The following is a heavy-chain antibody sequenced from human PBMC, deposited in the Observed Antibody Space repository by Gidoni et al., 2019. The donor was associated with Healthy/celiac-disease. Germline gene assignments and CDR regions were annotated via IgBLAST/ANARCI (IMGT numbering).Heavy chain of an antibody. CDR2: ISSSSSTI. CDR3: ARDRDYYGMDV. Sequence: EVQLVESGGGLVQPGGSLRLSCAASGFTFSSYSRNWVRQAPGKGLEWVSYISSSSSTIYYADSVKGRFTISRDNAKNSLYLQMNSLRAEDTAVYYCARDRDYYGMDVWGQGTTVTVSS. J-gene: IGHJ6*02. CDR1: GFTFSSYS. V-gene: IGHV3-48*01.